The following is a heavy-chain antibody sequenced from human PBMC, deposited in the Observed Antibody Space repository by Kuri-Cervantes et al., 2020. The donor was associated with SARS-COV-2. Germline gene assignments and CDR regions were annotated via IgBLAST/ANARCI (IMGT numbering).Heavy chain of an antibody. Sequence: ASVKVSCKASGYTFTSYYMHWVRQATGQGLEWMGWMNPNSGNTGYAQKFQGRVTMTRNTSISTAYMELSSLRSEDTAVYYCVVLSSLGMSPHYWYFDLWGRGTLVTVSS. CDR1: GYTFTSYY. J-gene: IGHJ2*01. CDR2: MNPNSGNT. CDR3: VVLSSLGMSPHYWYFDL. D-gene: IGHD7-27*01. V-gene: IGHV1-8*02.